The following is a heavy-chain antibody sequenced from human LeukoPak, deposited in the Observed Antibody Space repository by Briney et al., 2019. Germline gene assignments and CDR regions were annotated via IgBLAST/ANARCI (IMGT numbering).Heavy chain of an antibody. D-gene: IGHD2-2*01. V-gene: IGHV3-23*01. CDR1: GFTFSSYA. CDR2: ICGRGDSI. Sequence: GGSLTLSCAPSGFTFSSYAMICVRQAPGKGLEWVSDICGRGDSIYHAHSVTSRFTISRDNSKNTLDLQLCSLRADDTALYYCAKDGFCSSTSCYPNHFNSWGQLWLVTVSS. CDR3: AKDGFCSSTSCYPNHFNS. J-gene: IGHJ4*02.